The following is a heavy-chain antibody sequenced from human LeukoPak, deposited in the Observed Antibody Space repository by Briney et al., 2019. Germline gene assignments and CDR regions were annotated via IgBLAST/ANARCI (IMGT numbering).Heavy chain of an antibody. J-gene: IGHJ6*03. D-gene: IGHD3-9*01. Sequence: SETLSLTCTVSGGSISSSSYYWGWIRQPPGKGLEWIGSIYHSGSTYYNPSLKSRVTISVDTSKNQFSLKLSSVTAADTAVYYCASARVSYDILTGYVDYYYMDVWGKGTTVTISS. V-gene: IGHV4-39*07. CDR1: GGSISSSSYY. CDR2: IYHSGST. CDR3: ASARVSYDILTGYVDYYYMDV.